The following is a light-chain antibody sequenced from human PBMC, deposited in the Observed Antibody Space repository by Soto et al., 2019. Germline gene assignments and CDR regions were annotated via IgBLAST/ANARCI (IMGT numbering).Light chain of an antibody. J-gene: IGLJ2*01. CDR2: EGT. CDR3: CLYTSFFSF. Sequence: QSALTQPASVSGSPGQSITISCIETTSDFGTKKFFSWYQQQPGKAPKLIIYEGTKRPSGVSSRFSGSKPGNTASLTVSGLQSDDEADYFCCLYTSFFSFFGGGTKLTVL. CDR1: TSDFGTKKF. V-gene: IGLV2-23*01.